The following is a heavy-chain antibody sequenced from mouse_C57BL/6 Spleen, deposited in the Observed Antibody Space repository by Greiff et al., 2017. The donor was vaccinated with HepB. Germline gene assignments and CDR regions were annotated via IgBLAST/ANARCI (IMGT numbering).Heavy chain of an antibody. CDR3: ARSGQLRLRGYYAMDY. CDR2: IDPSDSET. V-gene: IGHV1-52*01. J-gene: IGHJ4*01. D-gene: IGHD3-2*02. Sequence: QVQLQQPGAELVRPGSSVKLSCKASGYTFTSYWMHWVKQRPIQGLEWIGNIDPSDSETHYNQKFKDKATLTVDKSSSTAYMQLSSLTSEDSAVYYCARSGQLRLRGYYAMDYWGQGTSVTVSS. CDR1: GYTFTSYW.